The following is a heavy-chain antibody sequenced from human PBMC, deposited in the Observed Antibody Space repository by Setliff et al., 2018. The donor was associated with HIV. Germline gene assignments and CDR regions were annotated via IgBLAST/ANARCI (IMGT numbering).Heavy chain of an antibody. CDR3: ARSPRYSSGWYDSYFDQ. V-gene: IGHV1-69*05. CDR2: SIPMYGTS. J-gene: IGHJ4*02. Sequence: ASVKVSCKASGVTFSSYAISWVRQAPGQGLEWMGGSIPMYGTSNYAQKFQGRVTITTDESTSTAYMELSRLRSDDTAVYYCARSPRYSSGWYDSYFDQWGQGTLVTVSS. D-gene: IGHD6-19*01. CDR1: GVTFSSYA.